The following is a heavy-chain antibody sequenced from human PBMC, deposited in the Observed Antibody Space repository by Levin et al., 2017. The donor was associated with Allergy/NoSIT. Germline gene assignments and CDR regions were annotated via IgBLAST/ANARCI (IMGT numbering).Heavy chain of an antibody. V-gene: IGHV3-73*01. D-gene: IGHD3-10*02. CDR2: IRSKANSYAT. CDR1: GFTFSGSA. CDR3: ILGGVPGDYYYYYGMDV. Sequence: GGSLRLSCAASGFTFSGSAMHWVRQASGKGLEWVGRIRSKANSYATAYAASVKGRFTISRDDAKNTAYLQMNSLKTEDTAVYYCILGGVPGDYYYYYGMDVWGQGTTVTVSS. J-gene: IGHJ6*02.